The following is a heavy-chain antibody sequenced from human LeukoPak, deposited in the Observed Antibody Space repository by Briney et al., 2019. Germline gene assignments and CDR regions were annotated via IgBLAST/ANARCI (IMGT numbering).Heavy chain of an antibody. CDR2: ISAYNGNT. V-gene: IGHV1-18*01. D-gene: IGHD3-22*01. CDR1: GYTFTSYG. J-gene: IGHJ3*02. Sequence: RASVKVSCKASGYTFTSYGISWVRQAPGQGLEWMGWISAYNGNTNYAQKLQGRVTMTTDTSTSTAYMELRSLRSDDTAVYYCARDRENYYDSSGYYDAFDIWGQGTMVTVSS. CDR3: ARDRENYYDSSGYYDAFDI.